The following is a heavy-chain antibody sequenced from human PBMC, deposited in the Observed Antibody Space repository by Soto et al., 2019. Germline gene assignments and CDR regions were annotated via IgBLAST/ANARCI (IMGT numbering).Heavy chain of an antibody. CDR1: GGSISSYY. Sequence: LSLTCTVSGGSISSYYWSWIRQPPGKGLEWIGYIYYSGSTNYNPSLKSRVTISVDTSKNQFSLKLSSVTAADTAVYYCARGAADDDFWSGYMRVYYGMDVWGQGTTVTVSS. J-gene: IGHJ6*02. D-gene: IGHD3-3*01. V-gene: IGHV4-59*01. CDR3: ARGAADDDFWSGYMRVYYGMDV. CDR2: IYYSGST.